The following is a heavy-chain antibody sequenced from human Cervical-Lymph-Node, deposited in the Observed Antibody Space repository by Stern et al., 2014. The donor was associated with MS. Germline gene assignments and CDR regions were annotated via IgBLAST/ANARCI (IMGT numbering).Heavy chain of an antibody. J-gene: IGHJ4*02. CDR3: ARGLRDNNGWYHFDY. D-gene: IGHD6-19*01. Sequence: QMQLVQSGAEVKEPGASVKVSCKASGYSFTSYDMHWVRQAPGQGLEWMGIIKPSDGSATYAQKFQGRVATTRDTSTSTAYMQLSSLRSEDTAVYYCARGLRDNNGWYHFDYWGQGSLVTVSS. CDR2: IKPSDGSA. CDR1: GYSFTSYD. V-gene: IGHV1-46*01.